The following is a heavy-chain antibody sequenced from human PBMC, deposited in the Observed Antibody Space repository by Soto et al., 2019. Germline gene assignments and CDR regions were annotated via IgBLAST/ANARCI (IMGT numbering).Heavy chain of an antibody. CDR1: GGSISSGGYY. D-gene: IGHD5-12*01. V-gene: IGHV4-31*03. Sequence: QVQLQESGPGLVKPSQTLSLTCTVSGGSISSGGYYWSWIRQQPGKGLEWIGYSYYSGRTYYNPSLKSRVTIAVDTSKNQFSLKLSSVTAADTAVYYCARGKHSGYDSYYFDYWGQGTLVTVSS. CDR2: SYYSGRT. CDR3: ARGKHSGYDSYYFDY. J-gene: IGHJ4*02.